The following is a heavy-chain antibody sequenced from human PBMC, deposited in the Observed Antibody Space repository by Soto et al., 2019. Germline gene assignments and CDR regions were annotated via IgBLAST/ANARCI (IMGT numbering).Heavy chain of an antibody. CDR2: IYYSGST. V-gene: IGHV4-59*01. D-gene: IGHD5-18*01. CDR3: ARDASYSYGFGNFDY. J-gene: IGHJ4*02. Sequence: SETLSLTCTVSGGSISSYYWSWIRQPPGKGLEWIGYIYYSGSTNYNPSLKSRVTISVDTSKNQFSLKLSSVTAADTAVYYCARDASYSYGFGNFDYWGQGTRVTVSS. CDR1: GGSISSYY.